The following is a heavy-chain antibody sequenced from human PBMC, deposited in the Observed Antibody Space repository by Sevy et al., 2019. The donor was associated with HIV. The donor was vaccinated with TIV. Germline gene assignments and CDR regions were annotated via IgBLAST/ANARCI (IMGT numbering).Heavy chain of an antibody. J-gene: IGHJ4*02. V-gene: IGHV3-21*01. CDR1: GFTFSSYS. CDR2: ISSSSSYI. Sequence: GGSLRLSCAASGFTFSSYSMNWVRQAPGKGLEWVSSISSSSSYIYYADSVKGRFTISRDNAKNSLYLQMNSLRAEDTAVYYCARDGSGRGYYDSSGYLGYWGQGTLVTVSS. CDR3: ARDGSGRGYYDSSGYLGY. D-gene: IGHD3-22*01.